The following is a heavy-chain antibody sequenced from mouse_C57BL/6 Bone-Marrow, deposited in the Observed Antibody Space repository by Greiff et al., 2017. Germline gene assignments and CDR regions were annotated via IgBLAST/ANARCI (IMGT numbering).Heavy chain of an antibody. J-gene: IGHJ3*01. D-gene: IGHD2-1*01. Sequence: VQLQQSGAELARPGASVKLSCKASGYTFTSYGISWVKQRTGQGLEWIGEIYPRSGNPYYNEKFKGKATLTADKSSSTAYMELRSLTSEDSAVYFCARLGGNLFAYWGQGTLVTVSA. V-gene: IGHV1-81*01. CDR3: ARLGGNLFAY. CDR2: IYPRSGNP. CDR1: GYTFTSYG.